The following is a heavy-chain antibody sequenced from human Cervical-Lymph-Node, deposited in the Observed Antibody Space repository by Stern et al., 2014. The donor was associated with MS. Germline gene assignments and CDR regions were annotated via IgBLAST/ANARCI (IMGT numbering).Heavy chain of an antibody. Sequence: VQLVESGGGLVQPGGSLKVSCEASGFAFSASVIHWVRQAPGKGLEWVGRIRNKGSNYATAYAVSVKGRFTISRDDSKNTAYLHMSSLKVEDTALYYCSPSSAIWGQGTMVTVSS. CDR1: GFAFSASV. CDR2: IRNKGSNYAT. V-gene: IGHV3-73*01. CDR3: SPSSAI. J-gene: IGHJ3*02.